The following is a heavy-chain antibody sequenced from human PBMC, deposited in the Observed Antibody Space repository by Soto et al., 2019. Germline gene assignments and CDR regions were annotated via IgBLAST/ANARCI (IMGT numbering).Heavy chain of an antibody. V-gene: IGHV3-23*01. CDR2: ISGSGGST. D-gene: IGHD3-9*01. J-gene: IGHJ4*02. CDR1: GFTFSSYA. Sequence: GGSLRLSCAASGFTFSSYAMSWVRQAPGKGLEWVSAISGSGGSTYYADSVKGRFTISRDNSKNTLYLQMNSLRAEDMAVYYCAKDYYDILTGYPHYYFDYWGQGTLVTVSS. CDR3: AKDYYDILTGYPHYYFDY.